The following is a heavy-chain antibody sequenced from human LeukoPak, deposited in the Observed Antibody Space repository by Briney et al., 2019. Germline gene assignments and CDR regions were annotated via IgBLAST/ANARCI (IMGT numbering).Heavy chain of an antibody. CDR2: IYYSGST. Sequence: MSSETLSLTCTVSGGSISSSSYYWGWIRQPPGKGLEWIGSIYYSGSTYYNPSLKSRVTISVDTSKNQFSLKLSSVTAADTAVYYCARRRDRYFDYWGQGTLVTVSS. CDR1: GGSISSSSYY. CDR3: ARRRDRYFDY. V-gene: IGHV4-39*01. J-gene: IGHJ4*02.